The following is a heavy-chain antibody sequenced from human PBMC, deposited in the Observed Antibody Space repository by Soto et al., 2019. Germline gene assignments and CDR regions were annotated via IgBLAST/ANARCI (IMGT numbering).Heavy chain of an antibody. CDR2: IIPYSGCT. V-gene: IGHV1-18*01. Sequence: GASVKVYCTATGYTITTYGIRWVRQAPGQGLEWMGWIIPYSGCTNYAQKLQGRVTMTRDTSISTAYMDLSRLRSDDTAVYYCARGDMVRMNEESPYYYYYMDVWGKGTTVTVSS. CDR3: ARGDMVRMNEESPYYYYYMDV. J-gene: IGHJ6*03. CDR1: GYTITTYG. D-gene: IGHD3-10*01.